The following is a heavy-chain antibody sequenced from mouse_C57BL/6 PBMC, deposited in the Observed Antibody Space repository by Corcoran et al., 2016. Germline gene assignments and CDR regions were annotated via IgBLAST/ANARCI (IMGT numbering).Heavy chain of an antibody. CDR1: GYTFTTYG. V-gene: IGHV9-3*01. D-gene: IGHD2-13*01. J-gene: IGHJ3*01. CDR2: INTYSGVP. Sequence: QIQLVQSGPELKKPGETVKISCKASGYTFTTYGMSWVKQAPGKGLKWMGWINTYSGVPTYADDFKGRFAFSLETSASTAYLQINNLKNEDTATYFCARGGDPHPSETWFAYWGQGTLVTVSA. CDR3: ARGGDPHPSETWFAY.